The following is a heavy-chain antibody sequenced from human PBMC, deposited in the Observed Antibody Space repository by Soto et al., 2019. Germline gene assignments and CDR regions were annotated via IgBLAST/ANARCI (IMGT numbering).Heavy chain of an antibody. CDR3: ARHGTTSSSTYAMDV. CDR2: IYYSGTT. Sequence: QLQLQESGPGLVKPSETLSLTCTVSGGSISSSSSYWGWIRQPPGKGLDWIGTIYYSGTTFYNPSLKSRVTMSVDTSKNQFSLKLTSVTAADTAVYYCARHGTTSSSTYAMDVWGPGTTVTVSS. CDR1: GGSISSSSSY. J-gene: IGHJ6*02. D-gene: IGHD6-6*01. V-gene: IGHV4-39*01.